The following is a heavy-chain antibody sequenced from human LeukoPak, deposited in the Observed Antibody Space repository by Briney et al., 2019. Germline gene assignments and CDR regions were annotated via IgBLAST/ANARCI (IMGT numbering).Heavy chain of an antibody. CDR3: AREVAYCGGDCSGGWFDP. CDR2: INHSGST. V-gene: IGHV4-34*01. Sequence: SETLSLTCAVYGGSFSGYYWSWIRQPPGKGLEWIGEINHSGSTNYNPSLKSRVTISVDTSKNQFSLKLSSVTAEDTAVYYCAREVAYCGGDCSGGWFDPWGQGTLVTVSS. CDR1: GGSFSGYY. D-gene: IGHD2-21*02. J-gene: IGHJ5*02.